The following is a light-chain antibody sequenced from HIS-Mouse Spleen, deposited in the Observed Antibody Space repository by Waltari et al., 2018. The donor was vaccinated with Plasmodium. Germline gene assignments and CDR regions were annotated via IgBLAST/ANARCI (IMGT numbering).Light chain of an antibody. V-gene: IGLV1-44*01. J-gene: IGLJ2*01. CDR2: SNN. Sequence: QSVLTQPPSASGTPGQRVTISCSGSISSIGSNTVHWYQPPPGTAPNVLIYSNNQRPSGVPDRFSGSKSGTSASLAISGLQSEDEADYYCAAWDDSLNGVVFAGGTKLTVL. CDR3: AAWDDSLNGVV. CDR1: ISSIGSNT.